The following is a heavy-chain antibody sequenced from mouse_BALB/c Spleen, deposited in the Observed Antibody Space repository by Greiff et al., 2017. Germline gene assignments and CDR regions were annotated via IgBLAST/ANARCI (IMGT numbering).Heavy chain of an antibody. CDR3: TRDRGSWFAY. J-gene: IGHJ3*01. CDR1: GFTFSSYT. CDR2: ISSGGSYT. Sequence: EVKLVESGGGLVKPGGSLTLSCAASGFTFSSYTMSWVRQTPEKRLEWVATISSGGSYTYYPDSVKGRFTISRDNAKNTLYLQMSSLKSEDTAMDYGTRDRGSWFAYWGQGTLVTVAA. V-gene: IGHV5-6-4*01.